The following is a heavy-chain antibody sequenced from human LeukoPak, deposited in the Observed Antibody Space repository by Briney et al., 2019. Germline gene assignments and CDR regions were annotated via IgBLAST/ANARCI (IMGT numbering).Heavy chain of an antibody. Sequence: PGGSLRLSCATSGFFFSAYRMNWVRQAPGKGLEWVSSIRTGGDYIYYADSVQGRFSISRDNAKKSLYLQMNSLRVEDTAVYFCARWDEYYWGQGVLVTVSS. J-gene: IGHJ4*02. CDR2: IRTGGDYI. V-gene: IGHV3-21*01. D-gene: IGHD1-26*01. CDR3: ARWDEYY. CDR1: GFFFSAYR.